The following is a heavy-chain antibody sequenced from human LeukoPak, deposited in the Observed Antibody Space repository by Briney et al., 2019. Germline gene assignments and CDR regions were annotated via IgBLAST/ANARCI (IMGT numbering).Heavy chain of an antibody. Sequence: GGSVTVSCKASGYIFSNYDINWVRQAPGQGLAWMGWMNPNSCKSGYAQKFQGRVTMTRNIPIMTAYMELSNLRPEDTAVYFCARGPPERSTSDYWGQGTLITVSS. CDR3: ARGPPERSTSDY. J-gene: IGHJ4*02. CDR1: GYIFSNYD. V-gene: IGHV1-8*01. D-gene: IGHD2-2*01. CDR2: MNPNSCKS.